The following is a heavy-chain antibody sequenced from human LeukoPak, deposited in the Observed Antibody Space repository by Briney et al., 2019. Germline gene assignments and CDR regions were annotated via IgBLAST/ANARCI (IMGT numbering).Heavy chain of an antibody. D-gene: IGHD3-22*01. J-gene: IGHJ4*02. CDR2: ISTHNANT. V-gene: IGHV1-18*01. CDR1: GYTFTSYG. Sequence: GASVKVSCKASGYTFTSYGISWVRQAPGQGLEWMGWISTHNANTNYAQRLQGRVTMTTDTSTNTAYMELRSLRSDDTAVYYCARDKYYYDSSGYYVYFDYWGQGTLVTVSS. CDR3: ARDKYYYDSSGYYVYFDY.